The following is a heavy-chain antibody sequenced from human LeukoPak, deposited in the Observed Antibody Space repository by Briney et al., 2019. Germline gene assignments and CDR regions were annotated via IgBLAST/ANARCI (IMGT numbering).Heavy chain of an antibody. V-gene: IGHV7-4-1*02. J-gene: IGHJ4*02. D-gene: IGHD3-3*01. CDR3: ARGGVLRFLEWFSDY. CDR1: GYTFTSYS. CDR2: ISANTGNP. Sequence: GASVKVSCKASGYTFTSYSMNWVRQVPGQGLEWMGYISANTGNPTYAQDFTGRFVFSLDTSVSTAYLQISSLKAEDTAVYYCARGGVLRFLEWFSDYWGQGTLVTVSS.